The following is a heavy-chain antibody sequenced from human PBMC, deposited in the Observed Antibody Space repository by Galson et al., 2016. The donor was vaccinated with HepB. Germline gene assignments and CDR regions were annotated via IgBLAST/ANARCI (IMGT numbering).Heavy chain of an antibody. CDR1: GFTFSSYG. D-gene: IGHD2-2*01. Sequence: SLRLSCAASGFTFSSYGMHWVRQAPGKGLEWVAVIWYDGSNKYYADSVKGRFTISRDNSKNTLYLQMNSLRAEDTAVYYCARGRPYCSSTSCYPTYYYYYGMDVWGQGTVVAVSS. J-gene: IGHJ6*02. CDR2: IWYDGSNK. CDR3: ARGRPYCSSTSCYPTYYYYYGMDV. V-gene: IGHV3-33*08.